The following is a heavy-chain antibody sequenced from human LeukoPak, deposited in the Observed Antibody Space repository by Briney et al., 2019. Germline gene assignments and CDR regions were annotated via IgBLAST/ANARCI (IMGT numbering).Heavy chain of an antibody. CDR2: ISSYNGNT. Sequence: GSLKVSCRAPGDTFTHYCISWGRQSPGERLEYMAWISSYNGNTNYAQKLQGRDTMTRDTSTSTAYTELRSLRSDDKAVYYCATDGHRRYYYDSSGREDAFDIWGQGTMVTVSS. J-gene: IGHJ3*02. CDR1: GDTFTHYC. V-gene: IGHV1-18*01. D-gene: IGHD3-22*01. CDR3: ATDGHRRYYYDSSGREDAFDI.